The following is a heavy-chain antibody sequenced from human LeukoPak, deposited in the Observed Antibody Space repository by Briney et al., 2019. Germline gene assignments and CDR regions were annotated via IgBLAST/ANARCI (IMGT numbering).Heavy chain of an antibody. CDR3: ARRRKVVYAPPSTYYYYYMDV. CDR2: IYYSGST. CDR1: GGSIGSSSYY. Sequence: SETLSLTCTVSGGSIGSSSYYWGWIRQPPGKGLEWIGSIYYSGSTYYNPSLKSRVTISVDTSKNQFSLKLSSVTAADTAVYYCARRRKVVYAPPSTYYYYYMDVWGKGTTVTVSS. V-gene: IGHV4-39*01. J-gene: IGHJ6*03. D-gene: IGHD2-8*02.